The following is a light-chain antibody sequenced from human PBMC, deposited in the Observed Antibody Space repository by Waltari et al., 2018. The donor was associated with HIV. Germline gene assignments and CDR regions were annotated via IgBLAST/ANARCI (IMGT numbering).Light chain of an antibody. J-gene: IGKJ1*01. CDR2: GAS. CDR1: QSVSSSY. V-gene: IGKV3-20*01. Sequence: EIVLTQSPGTLSLSPGERATLSCRASQSVSSSYLAWYQQKPGQAPSLLIYGASSRATGIPDRFSGSGSGTDFTLTISRLEPEDSAVYYCQQYGNSPRTFGQGSKVEIK. CDR3: QQYGNSPRT.